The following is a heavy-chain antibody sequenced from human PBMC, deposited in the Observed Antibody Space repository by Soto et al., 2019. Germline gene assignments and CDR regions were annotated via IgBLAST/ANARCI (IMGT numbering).Heavy chain of an antibody. CDR1: GFTFSSYS. V-gene: IGHV3-21*01. CDR3: ASYYDYVWGSSIAPRYYYYGMDV. J-gene: IGHJ6*02. D-gene: IGHD3-16*01. Sequence: GGSLRLSCAASGFTFSSYSMNWVRQAPGKGLEWVSSISSSSSYMYYADSVKGRFTISRDNAKNSLYLQMNSLRAEDTAVYYCASYYDYVWGSSIAPRYYYYGMDVWGQGTTVTVSS. CDR2: ISSSSSYM.